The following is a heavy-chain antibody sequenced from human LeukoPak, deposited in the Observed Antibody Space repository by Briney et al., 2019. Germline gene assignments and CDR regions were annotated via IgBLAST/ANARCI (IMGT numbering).Heavy chain of an antibody. D-gene: IGHD3-22*01. Sequence: SETLSLTCAVYGGAFSGYYWSWIRQPPGKGLEWIGEINHRGSTYYNPSLQSRVTISVDTSKNQFSLRLSSVTAADTAVYYCARDGHSSGYFDYWGQGTLVTVSS. V-gene: IGHV4-34*01. J-gene: IGHJ4*02. CDR3: ARDGHSSGYFDY. CDR2: INHRGST. CDR1: GGAFSGYY.